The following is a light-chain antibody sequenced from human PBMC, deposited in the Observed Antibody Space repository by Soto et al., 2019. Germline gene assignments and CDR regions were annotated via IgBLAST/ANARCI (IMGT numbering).Light chain of an antibody. CDR2: GAS. J-gene: IGKJ1*01. CDR1: QSVSSSY. CDR3: HQYDSSPVT. Sequence: EIVLTQSPGTLSLSPGERATLSCRASQSVSSSYFAWYQQKPGQAPRLLIYGASSRATGIPDRFSGSGSGTDFTLTISRLEPEDFAVYYCHQYDSSPVTFGQGTKVEIK. V-gene: IGKV3-20*01.